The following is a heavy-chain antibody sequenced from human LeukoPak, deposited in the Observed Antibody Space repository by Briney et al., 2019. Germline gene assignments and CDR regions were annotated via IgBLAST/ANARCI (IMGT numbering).Heavy chain of an antibody. CDR3: ARDPSRDGYNWKIWGAFDI. J-gene: IGHJ3*02. D-gene: IGHD5-24*01. Sequence: GGSLRLSCAASGFTFSSYSMNWVRQAPGKGLEWVSYISSSSSTIYYADSVKGRFTISRDNAKNSLYLQMNSLRAEDTAVYYCARDPSRDGYNWKIWGAFDIWGQGTTVTVSS. V-gene: IGHV3-48*04. CDR1: GFTFSSYS. CDR2: ISSSSSTI.